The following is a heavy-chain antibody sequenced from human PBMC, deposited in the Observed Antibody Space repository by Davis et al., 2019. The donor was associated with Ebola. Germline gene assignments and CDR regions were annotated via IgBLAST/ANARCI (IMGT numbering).Heavy chain of an antibody. CDR3: ARGQHVDIVPPDV. Sequence: SVKVSCKASGGTFSNYAFNWVREAPGQGLEWMGRIIPLLGITNYAQKFRGRVTITADKSASTAYMELSSLRSEDTAVYFCARGQHVDIVPPDVWGQGTTVTVSS. CDR2: IIPLLGIT. D-gene: IGHD5-12*01. J-gene: IGHJ6*02. CDR1: GGTFSNYA. V-gene: IGHV1-69*04.